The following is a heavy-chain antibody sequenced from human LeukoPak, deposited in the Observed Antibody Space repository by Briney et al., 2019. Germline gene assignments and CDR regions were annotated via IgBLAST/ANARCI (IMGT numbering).Heavy chain of an antibody. Sequence: GASVTVSCKASGYTFTSYDTNWVRQATGQGLEWMGWMNPNSGNTGYAQKFQGRVTMTRNTSISTAYMELSSLRSEDTAVYYCARDRGAAAGTGWFDPWGQGTLVTVSS. CDR3: ARDRGAAAGTGWFDP. CDR1: GYTFTSYD. J-gene: IGHJ5*02. CDR2: MNPNSGNT. V-gene: IGHV1-8*01. D-gene: IGHD6-13*01.